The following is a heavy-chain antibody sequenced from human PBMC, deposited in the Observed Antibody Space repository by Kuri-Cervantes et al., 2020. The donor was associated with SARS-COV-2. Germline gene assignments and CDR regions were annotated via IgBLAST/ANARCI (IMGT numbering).Heavy chain of an antibody. J-gene: IGHJ5*02. V-gene: IGHV1-3*01. D-gene: IGHD2-15*01. CDR3: ARVGTGYCSGGSCRLLSGFDP. Sequence: ASVKVSCKASGYTFTSYGISWVRQAPGQGLEWMGWINAGNGNTKYSQKFQGRVTITRDTSASTAYMELSSLRSEDTAVYYCARVGTGYCSGGSCRLLSGFDPWGQGTLVTVSS. CDR1: GYTFTSYG. CDR2: INAGNGNT.